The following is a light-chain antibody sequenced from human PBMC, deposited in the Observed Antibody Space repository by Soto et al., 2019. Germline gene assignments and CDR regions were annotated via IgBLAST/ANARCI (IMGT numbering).Light chain of an antibody. CDR2: DAS. CDR3: QQRSSWPIT. CDR1: QSVSSY. J-gene: IGKJ5*01. Sequence: EIVLTQSPATRSLSPVEIATLSFMASQSVSSYLAWYQQKPGQAPRLLIYDASNRATGIPARFSGSGSGTDFTLTLSSLEPEDFAVYYCQQRSSWPITFGQGTRLEI. V-gene: IGKV3-11*01.